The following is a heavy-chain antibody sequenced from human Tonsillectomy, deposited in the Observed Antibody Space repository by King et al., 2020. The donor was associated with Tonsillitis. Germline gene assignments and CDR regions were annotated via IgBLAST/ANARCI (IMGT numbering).Heavy chain of an antibody. V-gene: IGHV3-30-3*01. D-gene: IGHD3-10*01. CDR2: ISYDGSNK. CDR1: GFTFSSYA. J-gene: IGHJ4*01. CDR3: ARXXXXXMXXGVIGXXY. Sequence: VQLVESGGGVVQPGRSLRLSCAASGFTFSSYAMHWVRQAPGKGLEWAAVISYDGSNKYYADSVKGRFTISRDNSKNTLYLQMNSLRPEDTAVYYCARXXXXXMXXGVIGXXYWXXGTLVTVXX.